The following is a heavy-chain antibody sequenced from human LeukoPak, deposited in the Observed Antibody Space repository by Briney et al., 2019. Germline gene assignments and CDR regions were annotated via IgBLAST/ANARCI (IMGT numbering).Heavy chain of an antibody. V-gene: IGHV1-18*04. J-gene: IGHJ4*02. CDR1: GYTFTGHY. CDR3: ARARRIAVAGTSY. Sequence: ASVKVSCKASGYTFTGHYMHWVRQAPGQGLEWMGWISAYNGNTNYAQNLQGRVTMTTDTSTSTAYMELRSLRSDDTAVYYCARARRIAVAGTSYWGQGTLVTVSS. D-gene: IGHD6-19*01. CDR2: ISAYNGNT.